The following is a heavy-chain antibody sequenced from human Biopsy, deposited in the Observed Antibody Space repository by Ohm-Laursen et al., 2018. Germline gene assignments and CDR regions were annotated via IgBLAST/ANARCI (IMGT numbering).Heavy chain of an antibody. Sequence: GSSVKVSCKASSYTFTDYNIHRMRQAPGQGLEWLGYINCKTGATNYAQKFQGTVTMARDTSISTAYLAWGSLRSADTAIYYCARDPLNGHKHFDYWGQESLVTVSS. CDR2: INCKTGAT. V-gene: IGHV1-2*02. CDR3: ARDPLNGHKHFDY. D-gene: IGHD2-8*01. J-gene: IGHJ4*02. CDR1: SYTFTDYN.